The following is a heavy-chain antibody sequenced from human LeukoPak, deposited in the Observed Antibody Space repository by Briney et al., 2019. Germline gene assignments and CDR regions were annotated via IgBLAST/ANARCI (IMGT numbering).Heavy chain of an antibody. CDR2: IYPGDSDT. V-gene: IGHV5-51*01. CDR3: ARGTLTMAIDY. Sequence: GESLKISCKGYGYRFTSYWRGCARQMPGKGLEWMGIIYPGDSDTRYSPSFQGQVTISADKSISTAYLQWSSLNTSDTGMYYCARGTLTMAIDYWGQGTLVTVSS. D-gene: IGHD3-10*01. CDR1: GYRFTSYW. J-gene: IGHJ4*02.